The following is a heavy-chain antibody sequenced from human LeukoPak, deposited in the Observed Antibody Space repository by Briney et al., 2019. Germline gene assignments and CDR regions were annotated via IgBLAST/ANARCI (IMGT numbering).Heavy chain of an antibody. J-gene: IGHJ3*02. D-gene: IGHD2-15*01. CDR3: ARGVALLGDAFDI. Sequence: PSETLSLTCTVSGGSIRSYYWSWIRQPPGKGLEWIGYIYYSGSTNYNPSLKSRVSISVDTSKNQFSLKLSSVTAADTAVYYCARGVALLGDAFDIWGQGTMVAVSS. V-gene: IGHV4-59*01. CDR1: GGSIRSYY. CDR2: IYYSGST.